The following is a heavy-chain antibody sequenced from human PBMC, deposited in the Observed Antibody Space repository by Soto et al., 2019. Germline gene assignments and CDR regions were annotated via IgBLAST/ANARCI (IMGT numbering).Heavy chain of an antibody. V-gene: IGHV3-15*07. CDR2: IKSKDEGGTA. J-gene: IGHJ4*02. CDR3: VTRNPPYFHGLFDY. Sequence: GGSLRLSCAASGFTFINAWMNWVRQAPGKGLEWVGRIKSKDEGGTADYAAPVKGRFTISRDDSIDTLYLQMNSLKTEDTAVYYCVTRNPPYFHGLFDYWGPGALVTVSS. D-gene: IGHD2-8*01. CDR1: GFTFINAW.